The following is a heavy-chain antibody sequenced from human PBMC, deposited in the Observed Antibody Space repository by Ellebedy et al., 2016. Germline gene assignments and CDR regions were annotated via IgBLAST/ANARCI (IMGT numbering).Heavy chain of an antibody. V-gene: IGHV1-2*02. Sequence: ASVKVSXXASGYRFTGYFIHWVRQAPGQGLEWMGWTNPDSGGTNYAQKFQGRVTMTRDTSVSTAYMEVSRLRSDDTAVYYCARAVASSRYFDLWGRGTLVTVSS. CDR1: GYRFTGYF. CDR3: ARAVASSRYFDL. D-gene: IGHD6-13*01. J-gene: IGHJ2*01. CDR2: TNPDSGGT.